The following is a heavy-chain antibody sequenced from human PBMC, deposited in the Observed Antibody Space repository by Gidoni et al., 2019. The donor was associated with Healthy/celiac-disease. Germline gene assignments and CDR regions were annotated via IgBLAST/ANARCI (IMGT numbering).Heavy chain of an antibody. D-gene: IGHD2-21*02. J-gene: IGHJ2*01. CDR3: AGVKIGGNSNWYFDL. Sequence: QVQLVQSGAEVKKPGSSVQVSCKASGGTFSSSAISWVRQAPGQGLEWMGGIIPIFGTANYAQKFQGRVTITADKSTSTAYMELSSLRSEDTAVYYCAGVKIGGNSNWYFDLWGRGTLVTVSS. V-gene: IGHV1-69*06. CDR2: IIPIFGTA. CDR1: GGTFSSSA.